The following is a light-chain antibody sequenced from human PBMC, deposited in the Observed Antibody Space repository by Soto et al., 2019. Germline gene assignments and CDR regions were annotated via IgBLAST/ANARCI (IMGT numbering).Light chain of an antibody. CDR2: GAS. Sequence: EIELTQSPGTLSLSPGERATLSCRASQSVSSSYLAWYQQKPSQAPRLLIYGASSRATGIPDRFSGSGSGTDFTLTISRLQPEDFAVYYCQQFGNSPYTFGQGTRLEIK. CDR3: QQFGNSPYT. J-gene: IGKJ2*01. CDR1: QSVSSSY. V-gene: IGKV3-20*01.